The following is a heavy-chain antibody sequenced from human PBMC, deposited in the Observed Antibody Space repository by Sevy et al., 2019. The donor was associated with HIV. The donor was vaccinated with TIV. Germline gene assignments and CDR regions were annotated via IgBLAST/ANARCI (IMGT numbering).Heavy chain of an antibody. D-gene: IGHD6-13*01. J-gene: IGHJ6*02. V-gene: IGHV1-69*13. CDR1: GGTFSSYA. Sequence: ASVKVSCKASGGTFSSYAISWVRQAPRQGLEWIGGIIPIFGTANYAQKFQGRVTITADESTSTAYMELSSLRSQDTAVYYCAAVLLRAAAASYYYYGMDVWGQGPTVTVSS. CDR3: AAVLLRAAAASYYYYGMDV. CDR2: IIPIFGTA.